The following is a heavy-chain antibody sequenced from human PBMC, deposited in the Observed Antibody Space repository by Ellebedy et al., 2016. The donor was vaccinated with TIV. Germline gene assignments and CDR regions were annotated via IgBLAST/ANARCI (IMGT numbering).Heavy chain of an antibody. CDR3: ARAGLEMTTVVDIDY. CDR2: ISSTSSTI. Sequence: GESLKISXAASGFTFSSYSMNWVRQAPGKGLEWVSYISSTSSTIYYVDSVEGRFTISRDNAKNSLYLQMNSLRDEDTAVYYCARAGLEMTTVVDIDYWGQGTLVTVST. D-gene: IGHD4-11*01. V-gene: IGHV3-48*02. J-gene: IGHJ4*02. CDR1: GFTFSSYS.